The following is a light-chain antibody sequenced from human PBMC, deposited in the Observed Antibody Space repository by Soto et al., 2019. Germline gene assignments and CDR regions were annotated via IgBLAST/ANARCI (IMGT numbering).Light chain of an antibody. J-gene: IGKJ5*01. CDR1: QTISSW. CDR3: QQYHTYSIT. V-gene: IGKV1-5*01. CDR2: DAS. Sequence: DIQMTQSPSTLSASVVDRVTITCRASQTISSWLAWYQQTQGKAPNILIYDASTLERGVPSRFRGTGSGTEFTLPIDRLQPDDFETYYCQQYHTYSITFGQGTRLEIK.